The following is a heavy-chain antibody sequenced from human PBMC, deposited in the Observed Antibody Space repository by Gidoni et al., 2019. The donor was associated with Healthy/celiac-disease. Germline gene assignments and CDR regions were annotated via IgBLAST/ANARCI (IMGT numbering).Heavy chain of an antibody. D-gene: IGHD5-12*01. V-gene: IGHV3-23*01. CDR1: GFTFSSYA. CDR2: ISGSGGSK. Sequence: EVQLWESGGGLVQPGGSLRLSCVSSGFTFSSYAMSWVRQAPGKGLEWVSAISGSGGSKYYASTVKDRFNISRDNSKNTLYMQMNSLRAEDTAVYYCAKTDIVATIGIDYWGQGTLVTVSS. CDR3: AKTDIVATIGIDY. J-gene: IGHJ4*02.